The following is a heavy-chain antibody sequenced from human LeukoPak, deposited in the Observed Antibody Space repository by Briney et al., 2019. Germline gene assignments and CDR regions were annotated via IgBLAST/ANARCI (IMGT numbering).Heavy chain of an antibody. J-gene: IGHJ4*02. D-gene: IGHD4-23*01. V-gene: IGHV1-3*01. CDR3: ARDVGGNLVFDY. Sequence: ASVTVSCTASGYTFTSYAMHWVRQAPGQRLEWMGWINAGNGNTKYSQKFQGRVTITRDTSASTAYMELSSLRSEDTAVYYCARDVGGNLVFDYWGQGTLVTVSS. CDR2: INAGNGNT. CDR1: GYTFTSYA.